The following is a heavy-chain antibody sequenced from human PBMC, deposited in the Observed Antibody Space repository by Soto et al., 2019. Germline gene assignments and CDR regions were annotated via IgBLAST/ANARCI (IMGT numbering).Heavy chain of an antibody. CDR1: GFTFSSYG. CDR2: IWYDGSNK. V-gene: IGHV3-33*01. Sequence: QVQLVESGGGVVQPGRSLRLSCAASGFTFSSYGMHWVRQAPGKGLEWVAVIWYDGSNKYYADSVKGRFTISRDNSKNTLYLQMNSLRAEDTAVYYCERDNRGRTYYYDSSGYIDYWGQGTLVTVSS. CDR3: ERDNRGRTYYYDSSGYIDY. J-gene: IGHJ4*02. D-gene: IGHD3-22*01.